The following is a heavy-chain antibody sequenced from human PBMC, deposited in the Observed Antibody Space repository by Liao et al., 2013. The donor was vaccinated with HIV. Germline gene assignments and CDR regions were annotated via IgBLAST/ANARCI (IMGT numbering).Heavy chain of an antibody. V-gene: IGHV4-34*01. CDR1: GGSFSGYY. CDR2: INHSGST. CDR3: ARTHTGYSTFFDY. Sequence: QVQLQQWGAGLLKPSETLSLTCAVYGGSFSGYYWSWIRQPPGKGLEWIGEINHSGSTNYNPSLKSRVTISVDTSKNQFSLKLSSVTAADTAVYYCARTHTGYSTFFDYWGQGTLVTVSS. J-gene: IGHJ4*02. D-gene: IGHD6-13*01.